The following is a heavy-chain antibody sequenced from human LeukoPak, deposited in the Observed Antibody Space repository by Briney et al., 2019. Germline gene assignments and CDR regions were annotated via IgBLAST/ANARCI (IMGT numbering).Heavy chain of an antibody. CDR1: GYTFTIYY. CDR3: ARDLVAIVGAITCAFDI. Sequence: ASVKVSCKASGYTFTIYYMHWVRQAPGQGLEWMGWINPNSGGTNYAQKFQGRVTMTRDTSISTAYMELSRLRSDDTAVYYCARDLVAIVGAITCAFDIWGQGTMVTVSS. V-gene: IGHV1-2*02. J-gene: IGHJ3*02. CDR2: INPNSGGT. D-gene: IGHD1-26*01.